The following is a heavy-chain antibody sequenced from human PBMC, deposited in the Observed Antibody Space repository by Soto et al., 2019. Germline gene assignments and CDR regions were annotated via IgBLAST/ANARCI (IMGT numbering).Heavy chain of an antibody. J-gene: IGHJ3*02. D-gene: IGHD6-13*01. V-gene: IGHV4-30-2*01. CDR2: IYHSGST. Sequence: QLQLRESGSGLVKPSQTLSLTCAVSGGSISSSGYSWSWIRQPPGKGLEWIGYIYHSGSTYYNPSLKSRVTLSVDRSKNQFFLRLSSVTAADTPVYYCARGSDSSTWYDLCAFDIWGQGTMVTVSS. CDR3: ARGSDSSTWYDLCAFDI. CDR1: GGSISSSGYS.